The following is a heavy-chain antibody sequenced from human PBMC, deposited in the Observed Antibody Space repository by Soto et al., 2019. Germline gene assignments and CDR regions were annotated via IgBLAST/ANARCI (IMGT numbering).Heavy chain of an antibody. CDR1: GGSFSGYY. D-gene: IGHD1-26*01. J-gene: IGHJ6*02. CDR2: INHSGST. Sequence: QVQLQQWGAGLLKPSETLSLTCAVYGGSFSGYYWSWIRQPPGKGLEWIGEINHSGSTNYNPSLKSRVTISVATSKNQFSLQLSPVTAADTAVYYCARARTISGRSDYYYGMDVWGQGTTVTVSS. V-gene: IGHV4-34*01. CDR3: ARARTISGRSDYYYGMDV.